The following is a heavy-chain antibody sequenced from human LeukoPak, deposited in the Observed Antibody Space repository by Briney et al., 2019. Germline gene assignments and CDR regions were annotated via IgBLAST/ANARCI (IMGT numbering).Heavy chain of an antibody. J-gene: IGHJ6*02. CDR1: GFTFSSYS. Sequence: GGSLRLSCAASGFTFSSYSMNWVRQAPGKGLEWVSYISSSSSTIYYADSVKGRFTISRDNAKNSLYLQMNSLRAEDTAVYYCARDSDLAITIFGVAYYYGMDVWGQGTTVTVSS. CDR3: ARDSDLAITIFGVAYYYGMDV. D-gene: IGHD3-3*01. V-gene: IGHV3-48*01. CDR2: ISSSSSTI.